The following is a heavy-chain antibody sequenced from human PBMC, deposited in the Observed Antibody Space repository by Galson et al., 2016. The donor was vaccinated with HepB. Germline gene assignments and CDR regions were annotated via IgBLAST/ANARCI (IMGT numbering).Heavy chain of an antibody. J-gene: IGHJ4*02. D-gene: IGHD4-17*01. CDR1: GFTFNTYE. Sequence: SLRLSCAASGFTFNTYEMNWVRQAPGKGLEWISYITSGDTTIYYADAVKGRFTISRDNAENSLHLQMSSLRVEDTAVYYCARRASNYGPRPVDYWGQGTLVTVSS. CDR2: ITSGDTTI. V-gene: IGHV3-48*03. CDR3: ARRASNYGPRPVDY.